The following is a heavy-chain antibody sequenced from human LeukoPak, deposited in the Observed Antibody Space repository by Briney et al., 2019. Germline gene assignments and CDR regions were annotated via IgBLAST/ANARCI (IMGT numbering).Heavy chain of an antibody. CDR2: FDPEDGET. V-gene: IGHV1-24*01. CDR1: GYTLTELS. J-gene: IGHJ4*02. CDR3: ATEVFQNWGSAFDY. D-gene: IGHD7-27*01. Sequence: ASVKVSCKVSGYTLTELSMHWVRQAPGKGLEWMGGFDPEDGETIYAQKFQGRVTMTEDTSTDTAYMELSSLRSEDTAVYYCATEVFQNWGSAFDYWGQGTLVTVSS.